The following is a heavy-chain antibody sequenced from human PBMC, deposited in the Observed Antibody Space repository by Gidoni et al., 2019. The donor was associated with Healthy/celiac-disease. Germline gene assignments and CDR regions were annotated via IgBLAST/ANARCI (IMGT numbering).Heavy chain of an antibody. Sequence: GMHWVRQAPGKGLEWVAFIRYDGSNKYYADSVKGRFTISRDNSKNTLYLQMNSLRAEDTAVYYCAKALEIAAAYDAFDIWGQGTMVTVSS. CDR2: IRYDGSNK. CDR1: G. J-gene: IGHJ3*02. V-gene: IGHV3-30*02. D-gene: IGHD6-13*01. CDR3: AKALEIAAAYDAFDI.